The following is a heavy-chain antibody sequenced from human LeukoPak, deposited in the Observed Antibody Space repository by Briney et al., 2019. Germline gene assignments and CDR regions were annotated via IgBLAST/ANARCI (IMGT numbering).Heavy chain of an antibody. CDR3: ARANSGPYAFDI. Sequence: ASVKVSCKASGYTFTSYDINWVRQATGQGLEWMGWMNPNSGNTGYAQKFQGRVTVTRNTSISTAYMELSSLRSEDTAVYYCARANSGPYAFDIWGQGTMVAVAS. CDR1: GYTFTSYD. CDR2: MNPNSGNT. V-gene: IGHV1-8*01. D-gene: IGHD1-26*01. J-gene: IGHJ3*02.